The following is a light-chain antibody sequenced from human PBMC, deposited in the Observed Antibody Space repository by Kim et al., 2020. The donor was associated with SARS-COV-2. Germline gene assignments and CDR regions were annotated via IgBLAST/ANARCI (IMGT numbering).Light chain of an antibody. CDR1: ESGSSDC. CDR3: QQYSSSPAT. CDR2: GAS. J-gene: IGKJ1*01. Sequence: PPGGRATVSCRASESGSSDCSAWYQQKPSQAQRLMIYGASGRATGTADRFRGSGSGTDLNLTITSLEPEDFAVYYCQQYSSSPATFGQGTKVDIK. V-gene: IGKV3-20*01.